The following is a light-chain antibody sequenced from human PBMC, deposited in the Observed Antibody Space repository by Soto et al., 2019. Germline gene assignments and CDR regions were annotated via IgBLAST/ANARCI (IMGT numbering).Light chain of an antibody. V-gene: IGLV2-14*01. CDR2: DVK. J-gene: IGLJ2*01. CDR1: SSDVGSYNY. CDR3: SSYSSGSTLV. Sequence: QSALTQPASGSGSPGQSIAISCTGSSSDVGSYNYVSWYQQHPGKAPKLMIYDVKNRPSGVSDRFSGSKSANTASLTISGLQAEDESDYYCSSYSSGSTLVFGGGTKLTVL.